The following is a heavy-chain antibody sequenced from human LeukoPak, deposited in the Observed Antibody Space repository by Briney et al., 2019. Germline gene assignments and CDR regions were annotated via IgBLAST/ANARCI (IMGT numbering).Heavy chain of an antibody. V-gene: IGHV4-39*07. CDR3: ARDTYDYYFDP. CDR1: GGSISSSSYY. CDR2: VYHSGST. D-gene: IGHD5-12*01. J-gene: IGHJ5*02. Sequence: SETLSLTCTVSGGSISSSSYYWGWIRQPPGKGLEWIGSVYHSGSTYYNPSLKSRVTISVDTSKNQFSLKLSSVTAADTAVYYCARDTYDYYFDPWGQGTLVTVSS.